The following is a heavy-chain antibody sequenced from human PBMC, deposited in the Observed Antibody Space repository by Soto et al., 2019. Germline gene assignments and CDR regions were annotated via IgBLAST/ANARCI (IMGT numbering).Heavy chain of an antibody. V-gene: IGHV3-9*01. CDR3: ATEGVVAATADYGMDV. D-gene: IGHD2-15*01. CDR2: ISWNSGSI. Sequence: PGGSLRLSCAASGFTFDDYAMHWVRQAPGKGLEWVSGISWNSGSIGYADSVKGRFTISRDNAKNSLYLQMNSLRAEDTALYYCATEGVVAATADYGMDVWGQGTTVTV. J-gene: IGHJ6*02. CDR1: GFTFDDYA.